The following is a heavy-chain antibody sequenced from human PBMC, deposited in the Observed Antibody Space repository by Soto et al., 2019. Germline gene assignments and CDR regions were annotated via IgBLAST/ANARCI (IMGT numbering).Heavy chain of an antibody. CDR2: ISAYNGNT. Sequence: QVQLVQSGAEVKKPGASVKVSCKASGYTFTSYGISWVRQAPGQGLEWMGWISAYNGNTNYAQKLQGRVTMTTDTSTSTAYMELRSLRSDDTAVYYCARVPYYDFWTGYTWFDPWRQGTLVAVSS. CDR1: GYTFTSYG. CDR3: ARVPYYDFWTGYTWFDP. J-gene: IGHJ5*02. V-gene: IGHV1-18*01. D-gene: IGHD3-3*01.